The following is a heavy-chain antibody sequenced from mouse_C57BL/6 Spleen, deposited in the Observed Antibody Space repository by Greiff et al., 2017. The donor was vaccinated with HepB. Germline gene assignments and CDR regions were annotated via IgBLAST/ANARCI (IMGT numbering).Heavy chain of an antibody. CDR1: GFTFSSYA. Sequence: VQLKESGGGLVKPGGSLKLSCAASGFTFSSYAMSWVRQTPEKRLEWVATISDGGSYTYYPDNVKGRFTISRDNAKNNLYLQMSHLKSEDTAMYYCARAWDFDYWGQGTTLTVSS. D-gene: IGHD4-1*01. V-gene: IGHV5-4*01. CDR3: ARAWDFDY. CDR2: ISDGGSYT. J-gene: IGHJ2*01.